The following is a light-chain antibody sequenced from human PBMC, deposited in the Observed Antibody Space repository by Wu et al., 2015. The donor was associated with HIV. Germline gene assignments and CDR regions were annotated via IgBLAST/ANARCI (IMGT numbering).Light chain of an antibody. J-gene: IGKJ5*01. Sequence: EIVLTQSPGTLSLSPGDRATLSCRASQSIGNYLAWYQQKSGQTPRLLFFDASNRATGIPARFSGRGSGTDFTLTISSLESEDFAVYYCQYRTTFGQGTRL. CDR1: QSIGNY. CDR2: DAS. CDR3: QYRTT. V-gene: IGKV3-11*01.